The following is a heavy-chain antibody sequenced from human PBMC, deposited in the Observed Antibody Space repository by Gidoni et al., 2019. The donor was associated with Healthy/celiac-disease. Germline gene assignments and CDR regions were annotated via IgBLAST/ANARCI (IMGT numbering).Heavy chain of an antibody. J-gene: IGHJ4*02. D-gene: IGHD5-18*01. CDR1: GFTFSSYA. V-gene: IGHV3-23*01. CDR3: AKARIVDTAMAPY. CDR2: ISGSGGST. Sequence: EVQLLESGGGLVQPGGSLRLSCAASGFTFSSYAMSWVRQAPGKGLGWVSAISGSGGSTYYADSVKGRFTISRDNSKNTLYLQMNSLRAEDTAVYYCAKARIVDTAMAPYWGQGTLVTVSS.